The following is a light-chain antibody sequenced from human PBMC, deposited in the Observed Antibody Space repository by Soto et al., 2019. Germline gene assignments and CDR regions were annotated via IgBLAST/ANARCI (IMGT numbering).Light chain of an antibody. V-gene: IGKV3-20*01. J-gene: IGKJ1*01. CDR1: QGIGDT. CDR3: QQYGSSPAT. CDR2: DAS. Sequence: EIVMTQSPATLSVSPGERATLSCRASQGIGDTLAWYQHKPGQTPRLLIYDASNRATDIPARFSGSGSGTDFTLTISRLEPEDFAVYYCQQYGSSPATFGQGTKVDIK.